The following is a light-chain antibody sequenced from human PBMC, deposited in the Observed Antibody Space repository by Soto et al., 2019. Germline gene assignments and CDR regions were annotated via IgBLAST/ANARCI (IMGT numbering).Light chain of an antibody. CDR3: SSYTSSNTLEV. Sequence: QSALIQPASVSGSPGQSITISCTGTSSDVGGSNYVSWYQHHPHRAPKLLTYEVSYRPSGVSHRFSGSKSGNTASLTISGLQAEDEADYYCSSYTSSNTLEVFGIGTKLTVL. CDR2: EVS. V-gene: IGLV2-14*01. J-gene: IGLJ1*01. CDR1: SSDVGGSNY.